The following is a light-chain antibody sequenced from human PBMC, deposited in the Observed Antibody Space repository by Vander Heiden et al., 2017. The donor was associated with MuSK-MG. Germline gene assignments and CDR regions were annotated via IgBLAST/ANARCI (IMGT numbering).Light chain of an antibody. CDR2: WAS. V-gene: IGKV4-1*01. CDR1: QSILYNSNNKNY. CDR3: QQYDDTLPYT. Sequence: DIVMTQSPDSLAVSLGERATINCKSSQSILYNSNNKNYLAWYQQKPGQPPKLLFYWASSRESGVPDRFSGSGSGTDFTLTISSLQAEDVAVYYCQQYDDTLPYTLGQGTKLEIK. J-gene: IGKJ2*01.